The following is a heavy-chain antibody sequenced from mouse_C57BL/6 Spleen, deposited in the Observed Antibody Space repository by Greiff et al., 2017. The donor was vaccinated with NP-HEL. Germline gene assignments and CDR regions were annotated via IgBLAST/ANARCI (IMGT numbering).Heavy chain of an antibody. Sequence: ESGPGLVKPSQSLSLTCSVTGYSITSGYYWNWIRQFPGNKLEWMGYISYDGSNNYNPSLKNRISITRDTSKNQFFLKLNSVTTEDTATYYCARAALRGRFAYWGQGTLVTVSA. CDR2: ISYDGSN. CDR3: ARAALRGRFAY. CDR1: GYSITSGYY. V-gene: IGHV3-6*01. D-gene: IGHD1-1*01. J-gene: IGHJ3*01.